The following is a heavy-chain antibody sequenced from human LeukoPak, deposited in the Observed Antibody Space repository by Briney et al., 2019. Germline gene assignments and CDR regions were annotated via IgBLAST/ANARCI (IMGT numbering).Heavy chain of an antibody. CDR1: GFTFSSYG. CDR3: AKDYYGSGSYYKFDY. CDR2: IWYDGSNK. D-gene: IGHD3-10*01. Sequence: PGGSLRLSCAASGFTFSSYGMHWVRRAPGKGLEWVAVIWYDGSNKYYADSVKGRFTISRDNSKNTLYLQMNSLRAEDTAVYYCAKDYYGSGSYYKFDYWGQGTLVTVSS. V-gene: IGHV3-33*06. J-gene: IGHJ4*02.